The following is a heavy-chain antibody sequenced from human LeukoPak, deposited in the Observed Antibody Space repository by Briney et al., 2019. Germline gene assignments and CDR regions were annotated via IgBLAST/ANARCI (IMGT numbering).Heavy chain of an antibody. CDR3: ARVGYSYGLGYYMDV. CDR1: GYTFTSYD. Sequence: GASVKVSCKASGYTFTSYDINWVRQATGQGLEWMGWMNPNSDNTGYAQKFQGRVTITRNTSISTAYMELSSLRSEDTAVYYCARVGYSYGLGYYMDVWGKGTTVTVSS. CDR2: MNPNSDNT. D-gene: IGHD5-18*01. V-gene: IGHV1-8*03. J-gene: IGHJ6*03.